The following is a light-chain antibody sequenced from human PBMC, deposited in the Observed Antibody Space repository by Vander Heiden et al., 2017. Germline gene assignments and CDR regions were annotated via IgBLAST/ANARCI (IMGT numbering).Light chain of an antibody. J-gene: IGLJ3*02. V-gene: IGLV6-57*01. Sequence: NFMLTQPPSASESPGKTVTISCTRSSGSIASNYVQRYPQRPGSSPTTVIYEDNQRPSGVPDRFSGSIDSSSNSASLTISGLKAEGEADYYCQSYDSSNQVFGGGTKLTVL. CDR3: QSYDSSNQV. CDR2: EDN. CDR1: SGSIASNY.